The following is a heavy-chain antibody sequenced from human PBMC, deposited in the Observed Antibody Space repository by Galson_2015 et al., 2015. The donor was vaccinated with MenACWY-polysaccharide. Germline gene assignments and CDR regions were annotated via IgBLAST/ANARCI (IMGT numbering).Heavy chain of an antibody. CDR2: IKSDGSST. D-gene: IGHD5/OR15-5a*01. V-gene: IGHV3-74*01. Sequence: ALRLSCAASGFTFSTYWMHWVRRAPGKGLVWVSRIKSDGSSTNYADSVKGRSTISRDNAKNTLYLQMNSLRAEDTALYYCVRGYSFYDWGQGTLVTVSA. J-gene: IGHJ4*02. CDR3: VRGYSFYD. CDR1: GFTFSTYW.